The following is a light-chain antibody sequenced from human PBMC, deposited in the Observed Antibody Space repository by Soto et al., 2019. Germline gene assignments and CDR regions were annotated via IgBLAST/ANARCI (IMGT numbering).Light chain of an antibody. Sequence: DIQMTQSPSSLPASVGDRVTVTCRASQSIRGYLNWYQHKPGTAPKLLIYAASSLHSGVPSRFSGSGSGTDFTLTISSLQPEDFATYYCQQSYSSPPTFGQGTKVDIK. J-gene: IGKJ1*01. V-gene: IGKV1-39*01. CDR1: QSIRGY. CDR3: QQSYSSPPT. CDR2: AAS.